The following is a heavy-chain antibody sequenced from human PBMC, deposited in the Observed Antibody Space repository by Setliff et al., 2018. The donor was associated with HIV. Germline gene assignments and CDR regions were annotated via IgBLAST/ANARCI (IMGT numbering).Heavy chain of an antibody. CDR1: GFPFTTYS. CDR3: ARSVIGYYYYGMDV. J-gene: IGHJ6*02. CDR2: ISYDGSNK. Sequence: GFPFTTYSMHWVRQAPGKGLEWVAVISYDGSNKYYADSVKGRFTISRDNSKSTLYLQMNSLRAEDTAVYYCARSVIGYYYYGMDVWGQGTLVTVSS. V-gene: IGHV3-30*06. D-gene: IGHD3-10*01.